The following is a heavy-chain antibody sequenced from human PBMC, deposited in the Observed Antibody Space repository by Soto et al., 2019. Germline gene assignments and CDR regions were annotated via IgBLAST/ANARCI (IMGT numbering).Heavy chain of an antibody. Sequence: QVQLQQWGAGLLKPSETLSLTCAVYGGSFSGYYWSWIRQPPGKGLEWIGEINHSGSTNYNPSLKSRVTIAVDTSKNQFSLKLSSGTAADTAVYYWARKPRYCSSTSCYNFDYWGQGTLVTVSS. J-gene: IGHJ4*02. D-gene: IGHD2-2*01. CDR1: GGSFSGYY. CDR3: ARKPRYCSSTSCYNFDY. V-gene: IGHV4-34*01. CDR2: INHSGST.